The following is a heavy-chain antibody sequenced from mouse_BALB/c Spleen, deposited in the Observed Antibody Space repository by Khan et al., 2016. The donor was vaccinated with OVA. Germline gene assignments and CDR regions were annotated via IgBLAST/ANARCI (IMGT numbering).Heavy chain of an antibody. Sequence: QIQLVQSGPELKKPGETVKISCKASGYTFTNFGMNWVKQAPGKGLKWMGWINTYTGEPTYADDFKGRFAFSLETSASTAYLQINTLNNEDTATYFCARPPYFSYVMVYWGQGTSVTVSS. V-gene: IGHV9-3-1*01. J-gene: IGHJ4*01. CDR2: INTYTGEP. CDR1: GYTFTNFG. CDR3: ARPPYFSYVMVY. D-gene: IGHD2-10*01.